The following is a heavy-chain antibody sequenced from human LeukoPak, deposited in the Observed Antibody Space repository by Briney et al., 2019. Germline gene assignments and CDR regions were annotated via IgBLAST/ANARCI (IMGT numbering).Heavy chain of an antibody. V-gene: IGHV3-9*01. CDR1: GLTFDDYG. CDR3: AKDYGYSSSWYDY. CDR2: ISWNSASV. D-gene: IGHD6-13*01. J-gene: IGHJ4*02. Sequence: PGGSLRLSCEASGLTFDDYGMHWVRQAPGKGLEWVSTISWNSASVGYVDSVKGRFTISRDNAKKTLYLQMNSLRPEDTALYYCAKDYGYSSSWYDYWGQGTLVTVSS.